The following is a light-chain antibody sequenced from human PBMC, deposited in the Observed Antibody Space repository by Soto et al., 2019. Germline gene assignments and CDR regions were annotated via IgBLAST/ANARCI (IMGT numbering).Light chain of an antibody. J-gene: IGKJ1*01. CDR1: QSVSSSY. CDR3: HQYGGSPLT. V-gene: IGKV3-20*01. CDR2: GAS. Sequence: EIVLTQSPGTLSSSPGERATLSCRASQSVSSSYLAWYQQKPGQAPRLLIYGASSRATGIPDRFSGSGSGTDFTLTISRLEPEDFAVYYCHQYGGSPLTLGQGTKVEIK.